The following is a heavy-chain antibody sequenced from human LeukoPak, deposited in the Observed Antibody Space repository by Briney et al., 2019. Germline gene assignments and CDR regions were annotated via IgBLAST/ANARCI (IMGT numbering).Heavy chain of an antibody. V-gene: IGHV3-23*01. CDR2: ISGSGGST. CDR3: AKEDGYNHPGYFDY. J-gene: IGHJ4*02. CDR1: GFTFSSYA. Sequence: QTGGSLRLSCAASGFTFSSYAMSWVRQAPGKGLEWVSAISGSGGSTYYADSVKGGFAISRDNAKNTLYLQMNRLRAEDTAVYYCAKEDGYNHPGYFDYGGQGPLVTVS. D-gene: IGHD5-24*01.